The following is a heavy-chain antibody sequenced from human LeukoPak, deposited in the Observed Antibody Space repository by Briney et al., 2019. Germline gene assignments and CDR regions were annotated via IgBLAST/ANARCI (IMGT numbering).Heavy chain of an antibody. CDR2: ISTDGGGT. D-gene: IGHD6-13*01. J-gene: IGHJ4*02. CDR3: AIYGSGSCYDY. CDR1: GFTFTTYA. Sequence: PGGSLRLSCAASGFTFTTYAMHWVRQAPGRGLEYVSAISTDGGGTYYANSVKGRFTISRDNSKNTLYPQMGSLRVEDMAVYYCAIYGSGSCYDYWGQGTLVTVSS. V-gene: IGHV3-64*01.